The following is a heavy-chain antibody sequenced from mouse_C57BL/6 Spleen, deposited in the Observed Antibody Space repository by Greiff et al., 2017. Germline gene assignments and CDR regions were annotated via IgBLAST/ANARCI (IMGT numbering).Heavy chain of an antibody. D-gene: IGHD1-1*01. J-gene: IGHJ4*01. CDR1: GYTFTDYY. CDR2: INPNNGGT. Sequence: VQLQQSGPELVKPGASVKISCKASGYTFTDYYMNWVKQSHGKSLEWIGDINPNNGGTSYNQKFKGKATLTVDKSSSTAYMELRSLTSEDSAVYYCARSGYYGSNYAMDYWGQGTSVTVSS. CDR3: ARSGYYGSNYAMDY. V-gene: IGHV1-26*01.